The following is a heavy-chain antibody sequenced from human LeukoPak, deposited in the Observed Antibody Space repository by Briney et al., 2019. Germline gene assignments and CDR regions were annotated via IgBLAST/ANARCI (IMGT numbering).Heavy chain of an antibody. CDR1: GGSISSSSYY. CDR2: IYYSGST. Sequence: PSETLSLTCTVSGGSISSSSYYWGWIRQPPGKGLEWIGSIYYSGSTYYNPSLKSRVTISVDTSKNQFSLKLSSVTAADTAVYYCARDLLDQVAATLVSFDPWGQGTLVTVSS. V-gene: IGHV4-39*07. D-gene: IGHD2-15*01. CDR3: ARDLLDQVAATLVSFDP. J-gene: IGHJ5*02.